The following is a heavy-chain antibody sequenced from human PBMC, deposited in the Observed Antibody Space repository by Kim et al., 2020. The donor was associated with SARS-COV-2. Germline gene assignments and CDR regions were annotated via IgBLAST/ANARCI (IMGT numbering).Heavy chain of an antibody. CDR3: ARDSDYDILTGSQNWFDP. Sequence: KGRFTISRDNSKNTLYLQMNSLRAEDTAVYYCARDSDYDILTGSQNWFDPWGQGTLVTVSS. V-gene: IGHV3-30*01. J-gene: IGHJ5*02. D-gene: IGHD3-9*01.